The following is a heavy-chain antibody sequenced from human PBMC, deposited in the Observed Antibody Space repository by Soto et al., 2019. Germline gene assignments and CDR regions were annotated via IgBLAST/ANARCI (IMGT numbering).Heavy chain of an antibody. D-gene: IGHD3-10*01. Sequence: SETLSLTCTVSTDSSSFTNSYWGWIRQPPGKGLQWIGSSSYNGGTFYNPSLKGRVVISFDTSKKQSSLQVTSVTAADTAVYFCARHRIEVVWRGFDFWRQGSPVTVSS. CDR2: SSYNGGT. J-gene: IGHJ4*02. CDR1: TDSSSFTNSY. CDR3: ARHRIEVVWRGFDF. V-gene: IGHV4-39*01.